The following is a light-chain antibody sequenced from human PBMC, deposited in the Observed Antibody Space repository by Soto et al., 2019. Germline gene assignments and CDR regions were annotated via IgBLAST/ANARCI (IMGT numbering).Light chain of an antibody. J-gene: IGKJ1*01. CDR3: HQYSSSPPWA. CDR1: QSVSSSC. V-gene: IGKV3-20*01. Sequence: EIVLTQSPGTLSLSPGEGATLSCRASQSVSSSCLAWYQQKPGQAPRLLIYCASSRATGIPDRFSGSGSGTAFSLPTSSRETADFLAYYCHQYSSSPPWAFGQGTKVEIK. CDR2: CAS.